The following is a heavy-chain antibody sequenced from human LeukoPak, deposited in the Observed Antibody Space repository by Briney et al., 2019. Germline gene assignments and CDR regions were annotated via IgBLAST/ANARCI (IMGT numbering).Heavy chain of an antibody. D-gene: IGHD2-15*01. J-gene: IGHJ3*02. Sequence: GASVKVSSKASGYTFTDYYMHWVQQAPGKGLEWMGRVDPEDGETIYAEKFQGRVTITADTSTDTAYMELSSLRSEDTAVYYCATSSSKSDIVVVVAAWPVYAFDIWGQGTMVTVSS. CDR1: GYTFTDYY. CDR2: VDPEDGET. V-gene: IGHV1-69-2*01. CDR3: ATSSSKSDIVVVVAAWPVYAFDI.